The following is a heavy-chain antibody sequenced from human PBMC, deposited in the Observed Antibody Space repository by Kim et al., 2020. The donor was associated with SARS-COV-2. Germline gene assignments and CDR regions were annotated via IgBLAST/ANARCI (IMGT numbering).Heavy chain of an antibody. CDR1: GGSISSYY. D-gene: IGHD1-26*01. CDR2: IYYSGST. Sequence: SETLSLTCTVSGGSISSYYWSWIRQPPGKGLEWIGYIYYSGSTNYNPSLKSRVTISVDTSKNQFSLKLSSVTAADTAVYYCARQGWGGRQPFDYWGQGTLVTVSS. V-gene: IGHV4-59*08. CDR3: ARQGWGGRQPFDY. J-gene: IGHJ4*02.